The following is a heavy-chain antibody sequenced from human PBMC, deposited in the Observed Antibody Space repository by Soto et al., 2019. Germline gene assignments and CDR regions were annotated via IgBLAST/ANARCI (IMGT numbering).Heavy chain of an antibody. CDR1: GFTFSNAW. J-gene: IGHJ4*02. Sequence: EVQLVESGGGLVKPGGSLRLSCAASGFTFSNAWMNWVRQAPGKGLEWVGRIKSKTDGGTTDYAAPVKGRFTISRDDSKNTLYLQMNSLKTEDTAVYYCTTHLAIFGVVINDYWGQGTLVTVSS. CDR3: TTHLAIFGVVINDY. D-gene: IGHD3-3*01. V-gene: IGHV3-15*07. CDR2: IKSKTDGGTT.